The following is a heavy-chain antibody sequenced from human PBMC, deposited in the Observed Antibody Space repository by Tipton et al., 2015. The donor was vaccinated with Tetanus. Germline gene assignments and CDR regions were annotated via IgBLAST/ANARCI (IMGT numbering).Heavy chain of an antibody. CDR3: ARDRGLTTGGGIGMDV. V-gene: IGHV4-59*01. CDR2: IFYSGNT. J-gene: IGHJ6*02. Sequence: TLSLTCAVYGGSFSGYYWSWIRQPPGKGLEWIGYIFYSGNTNYNPSLKTRVTISVDTSKNQFSLKLSSVTAADTAVYYCARDRGLTTGGGIGMDVWGQGTTVTVSS. D-gene: IGHD4-17*01. CDR1: GGSFSGYY.